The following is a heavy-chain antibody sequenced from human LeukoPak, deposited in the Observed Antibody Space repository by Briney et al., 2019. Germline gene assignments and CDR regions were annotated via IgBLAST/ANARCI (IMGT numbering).Heavy chain of an antibody. J-gene: IGHJ6*03. CDR3: ARDRWAGAPGQDYYYMDL. Sequence: SETLSLTCTVAGASIRSYYCSSIRQPAGKELEWIGRLYNSGTTKYNPSLKSRVAISVDMSENQCSLKLSSVTAAHTAVYYCARDRWAGAPGQDYYYMDLWGKGTTVTVSS. CDR2: LYNSGTT. CDR1: GASIRSYY. D-gene: IGHD4-23*01. V-gene: IGHV4-4*07.